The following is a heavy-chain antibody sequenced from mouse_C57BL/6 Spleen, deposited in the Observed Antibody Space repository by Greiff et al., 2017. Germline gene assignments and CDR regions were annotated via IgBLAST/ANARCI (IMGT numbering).Heavy chain of an antibody. Sequence: QVQLKESGPGLVAPSQSLSITCTVSGFSLTSYGVHWVRQPPGKGLEWLVVIWSDGSTTYNSALKSRLSISKDNSKSQVFLKMNSLQTDDTDMYYCARQGGYDRYAMDYWGQGTSVTVSS. D-gene: IGHD2-2*01. CDR1: GFSLTSYG. CDR3: ARQGGYDRYAMDY. V-gene: IGHV2-6-1*01. CDR2: IWSDGST. J-gene: IGHJ4*01.